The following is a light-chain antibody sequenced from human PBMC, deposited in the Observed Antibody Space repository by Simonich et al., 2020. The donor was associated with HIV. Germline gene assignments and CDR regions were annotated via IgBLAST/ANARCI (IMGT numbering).Light chain of an antibody. CDR2: WAS. Sequence: DIVMTQSPDSLAVSLGERATINCKSSKSLLSSSNNKNYLAWYQQKAGQPPNLLIYWASTRESGVPDRFSGSGSGTDFTLTISNLQAEDVAVYYCQQYYSTPPAFGGGTKVEIK. CDR1: KSLLSSSNNKNY. V-gene: IGKV4-1*01. CDR3: QQYYSTPPA. J-gene: IGKJ4*01.